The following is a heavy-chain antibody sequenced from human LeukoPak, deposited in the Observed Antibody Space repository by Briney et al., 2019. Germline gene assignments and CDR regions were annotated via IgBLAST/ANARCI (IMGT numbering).Heavy chain of an antibody. CDR2: ISAYNGNT. CDR1: GYTFTGYG. CDR3: ARTVVPAAKPRPDAFDI. V-gene: IGHV1-18*01. D-gene: IGHD2-2*01. Sequence: ASVKVSCKASGYTFTGYGISWVRQAPGQGLEWMGWISAYNGNTNYAQKLQGRVTMTTDTSTSTAYMELRSLRSDDTAVYYCARTVVPAAKPRPDAFDIWGQGTMVTVSS. J-gene: IGHJ3*02.